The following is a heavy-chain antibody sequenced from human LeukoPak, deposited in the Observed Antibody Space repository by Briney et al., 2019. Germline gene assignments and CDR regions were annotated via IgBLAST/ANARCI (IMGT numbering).Heavy chain of an antibody. D-gene: IGHD1-26*01. J-gene: IGHJ4*02. CDR1: GFTFSSYW. CDR2: IKQDGSEK. CDR3: ARGRALVGAEHEVYYFDY. V-gene: IGHV3-7*01. Sequence: GGSLRLSCAASGFTFSSYWMSWVRQAPGKGLEWVANIKQDGSEKYYVDSVKGRFTISRDNAKNSLYLQMNSLRAEDTAVYYCARGRALVGAEHEVYYFDYWGQGTLVTVSS.